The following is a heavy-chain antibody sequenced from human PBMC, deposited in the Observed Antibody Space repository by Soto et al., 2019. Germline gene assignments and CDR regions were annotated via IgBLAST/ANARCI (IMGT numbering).Heavy chain of an antibody. Sequence: ESRTISRKGSGYSFTSYWIGLVRQMPGKGPEWMGIIYPGDSDTRYSPSFQGQVTISADKSISTAYLQWSSLKASDTAMYYCARHPGRGYSSGWYSGPLRYWGQGTLVTVSS. J-gene: IGHJ4*02. D-gene: IGHD6-19*01. CDR3: ARHPGRGYSSGWYSGPLRY. CDR1: GYSFTSYW. CDR2: IYPGDSDT. V-gene: IGHV5-51*01.